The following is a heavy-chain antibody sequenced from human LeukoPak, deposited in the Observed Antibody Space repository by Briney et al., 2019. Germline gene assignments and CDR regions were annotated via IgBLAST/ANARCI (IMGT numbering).Heavy chain of an antibody. Sequence: ASVKVSCKTSGYTFTGYYIHWVRQAPGQGLEWMGWINPNSGGTNSAQKFQGRVTMTRDTSISTAYMELSGLRSDDTAVYYCASGVTIFGANDYWGQGTLVTVSS. D-gene: IGHD3-3*01. CDR1: GYTFTGYY. CDR2: INPNSGGT. V-gene: IGHV1-2*02. J-gene: IGHJ4*02. CDR3: ASGVTIFGANDY.